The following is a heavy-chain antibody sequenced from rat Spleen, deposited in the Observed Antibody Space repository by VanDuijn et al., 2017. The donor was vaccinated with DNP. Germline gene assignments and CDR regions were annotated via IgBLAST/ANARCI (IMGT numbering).Heavy chain of an antibody. CDR3: ARHTMGITLDY. V-gene: IGHV2-16*01. CDR1: GFSLTSYG. J-gene: IGHJ2*01. D-gene: IGHD1-9*01. CDR2: IWSGGST. Sequence: QVQLKESGPGLVQPSQTLSLTCTVSGFSLTSYGVSWVRQPPEKGLEWIGGIWSGGSTDYNSALKSRLSISRDTSKSQVLLKMNRLQTEDTAMYFCARHTMGITLDYWGQGVMVTVSS.